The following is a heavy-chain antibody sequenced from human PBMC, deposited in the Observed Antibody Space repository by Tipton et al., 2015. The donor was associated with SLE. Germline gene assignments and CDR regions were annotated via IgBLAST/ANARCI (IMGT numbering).Heavy chain of an antibody. D-gene: IGHD6-6*01. CDR3: AVAARPPYYYYYMDV. CDR1: GFTFSSYS. CDR2: ISSSSSYI. V-gene: IGHV3-21*04. Sequence: SLRLSCAASGFTFSSYSMNWVRQAPGKGLEWVSSISSSSSYIYYADSVKGRFTISRDNAKNSLYLQMNSLRAEDTAVYYCAVAARPPYYYYYMDVWGKGTTVTVSS. J-gene: IGHJ6*03.